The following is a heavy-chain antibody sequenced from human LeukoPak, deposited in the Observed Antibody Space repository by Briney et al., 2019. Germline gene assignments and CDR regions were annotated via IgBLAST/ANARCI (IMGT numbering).Heavy chain of an antibody. Sequence: ASVKVSCKASGYTFTSYYMHWVRQAPGQGLEWMGIINPSGGSTSYAQKFQGRVTMTRDTSTSTVYMELSSLRSEDTAVYYCATMLQPPRGIAAAGTFGGFDPWGQGTLVTVSS. CDR3: ATMLQPPRGIAAAGTFGGFDP. CDR2: INPSGGST. D-gene: IGHD6-13*01. J-gene: IGHJ5*02. CDR1: GYTFTSYY. V-gene: IGHV1-46*01.